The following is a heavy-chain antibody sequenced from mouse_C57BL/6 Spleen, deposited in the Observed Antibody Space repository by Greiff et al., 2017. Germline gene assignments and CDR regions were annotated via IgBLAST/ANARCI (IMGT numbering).Heavy chain of an antibody. Sequence: VQLKQPGAELVKPGASVKLSCKASGYTFTSYWMHWVKQRPGQGLEWIGMIHPNSGSTNYNEKFKGKATLTADKSSSTAYMELRSLTSEDSAVYFCARRRDYSNYEGDYWGQGTSVTVSS. CDR1: GYTFTSYW. D-gene: IGHD2-5*01. CDR2: IHPNSGST. CDR3: ARRRDYSNYEGDY. J-gene: IGHJ4*01. V-gene: IGHV1-64*01.